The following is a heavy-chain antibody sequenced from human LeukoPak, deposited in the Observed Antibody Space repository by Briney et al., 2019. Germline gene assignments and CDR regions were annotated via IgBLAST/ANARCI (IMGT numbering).Heavy chain of an antibody. CDR1: GYTFTSYG. CDR3: ARIGIAVADPSPFDY. V-gene: IGHV1-18*01. CDR2: ISAYNGNT. Sequence: ASVKVSCKASGYTFTSYGISWVRQAPGQGLEWMGWISAYNGNTNYAQKLQGRVTMTTDTSTSTAYMELRSLRSDDTAVYYCARIGIAVADPSPFDYWGQGTLVTVSS. J-gene: IGHJ4*02. D-gene: IGHD6-19*01.